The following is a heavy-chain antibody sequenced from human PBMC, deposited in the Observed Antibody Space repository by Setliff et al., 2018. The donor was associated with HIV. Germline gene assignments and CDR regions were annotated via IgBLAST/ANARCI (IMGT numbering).Heavy chain of an antibody. CDR2: IYHSGST. D-gene: IGHD6-19*01. CDR1: GYSISSGYY. CDR3: ARQFTVQWLVSTYGMDV. V-gene: IGHV4-38-2*01. J-gene: IGHJ6*02. Sequence: SETLSLTCDVSGYSISSGYYWGWIRQPPGKGLEWIGSIYHSGSTYYNPSLKSRVTISVDTSKNQFSLNLSSVTAADTAVYYCARQFTVQWLVSTYGMDVWGQGTTVTVSS.